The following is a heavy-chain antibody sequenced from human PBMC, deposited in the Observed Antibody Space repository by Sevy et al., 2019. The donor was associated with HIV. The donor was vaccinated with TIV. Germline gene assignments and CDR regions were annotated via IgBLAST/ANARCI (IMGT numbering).Heavy chain of an antibody. Sequence: SETLSLTCTVSGGSISSYYWSWIRQPPGKGLEWIGYIYYSGSTNYIPSLKSRVTISVDTSKNQFSLKLSSVTAADTAVYYCARGSGYSSGLVRSEYYYYGMDVWGQGTTVTVSS. J-gene: IGHJ6*02. V-gene: IGHV4-59*01. CDR2: IYYSGST. CDR1: GGSISSYY. D-gene: IGHD6-19*01. CDR3: ARGSGYSSGLVRSEYYYYGMDV.